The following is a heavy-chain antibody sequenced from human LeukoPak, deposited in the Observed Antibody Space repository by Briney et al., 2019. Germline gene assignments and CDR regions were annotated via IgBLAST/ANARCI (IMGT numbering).Heavy chain of an antibody. CDR1: GGSISSYY. Sequence: SETLSLTCTVSGGSISSYYWSWIRQPPGKGPEWIGYIYYSGSTNYNPSLKSRVTISVDTSKNQFSLKLSSVTAADTAVYYCASTAVYDSSGYYYPNYYYGMDVWGQGTTVTVSS. D-gene: IGHD3-22*01. J-gene: IGHJ6*02. CDR3: ASTAVYDSSGYYYPNYYYGMDV. CDR2: IYYSGST. V-gene: IGHV4-59*08.